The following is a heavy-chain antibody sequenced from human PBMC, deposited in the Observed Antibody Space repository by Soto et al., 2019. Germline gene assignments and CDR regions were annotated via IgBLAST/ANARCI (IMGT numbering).Heavy chain of an antibody. J-gene: IGHJ4*02. Sequence: GGSLRLSCAASGFTFSSYAMHWVRQAPGKGLEWVAVISYDGSNKYYADSVKGRFTISRDNSKNTLYLQMNSRRAEDTAVYYCARVWDSSSYYFDYWGQGTLVTVSS. D-gene: IGHD6-13*01. CDR1: GFTFSSYA. V-gene: IGHV3-30-3*01. CDR2: ISYDGSNK. CDR3: ARVWDSSSYYFDY.